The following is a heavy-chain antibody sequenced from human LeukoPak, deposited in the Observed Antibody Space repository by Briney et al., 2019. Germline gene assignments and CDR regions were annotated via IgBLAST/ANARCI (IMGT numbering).Heavy chain of an antibody. CDR3: ARGSGSSSWYAAFDI. J-gene: IGHJ3*02. V-gene: IGHV4-34*01. CDR2: INHSGST. Sequence: SETLSLTCAVYGGSFSGYYWSWIRQPPGKGLEWIGEINHSGSTNYKPSLKSRVTISVDTSKNQFSLKLSSVTAADTAVYYCARGSGSSSWYAAFDIWGQGTMVTVSS. CDR1: GGSFSGYY. D-gene: IGHD6-13*01.